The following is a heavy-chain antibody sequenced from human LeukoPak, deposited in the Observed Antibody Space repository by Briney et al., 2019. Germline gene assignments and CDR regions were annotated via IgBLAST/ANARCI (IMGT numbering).Heavy chain of an antibody. V-gene: IGHV5-51*01. D-gene: IGHD5-12*01. CDR1: GYSFTSYW. CDR3: ARLLHSGYDRDAFDI. CDR2: IYPGDSDT. J-gene: IGHJ3*02. Sequence: GESLKISCKGSGYSFTSYWIGWVRQMPGKGLEWMGIIYPGDSDTRYSPSFQGQVTISADKSISTAYLQWSSLKASDTAMYYCARLLHSGYDRDAFDIWGQGIMVTVSS.